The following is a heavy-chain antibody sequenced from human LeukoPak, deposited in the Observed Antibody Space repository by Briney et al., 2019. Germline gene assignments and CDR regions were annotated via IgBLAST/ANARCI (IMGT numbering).Heavy chain of an antibody. D-gene: IGHD2-21*02. CDR3: ARGGAGNCGGACYLNWFDP. Sequence: GGSLRLSCAASGFTFSSYAMSWVRQAPGKGLEWVSAISASGGGTYYADSVKGRFTISRDNSKNTVYLQMNSLRAEDTAVYYCARGGAGNCGGACYLNWFDPWGQGTLVTVSS. J-gene: IGHJ5*02. V-gene: IGHV3-23*01. CDR1: GFTFSSYA. CDR2: ISASGGGT.